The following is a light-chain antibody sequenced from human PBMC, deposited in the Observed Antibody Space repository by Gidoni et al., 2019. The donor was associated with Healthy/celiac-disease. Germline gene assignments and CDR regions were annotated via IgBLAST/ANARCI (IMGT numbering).Light chain of an antibody. J-gene: IGKJ3*01. CDR2: WAS. CDR3: QQCYSTPFT. Sequence: IVLTEAPDSLVVSLGERATIHRKSSQSVLYSPNNKNYLPWYQQKSRQPPKLLVYWASTRESGVPGRFSGSGSGRDFTLHISSLQAEDVAVYYCQQCYSTPFTFGPGTKVDIK. CDR1: QSVLYSPNNKNY. V-gene: IGKV4-1*01.